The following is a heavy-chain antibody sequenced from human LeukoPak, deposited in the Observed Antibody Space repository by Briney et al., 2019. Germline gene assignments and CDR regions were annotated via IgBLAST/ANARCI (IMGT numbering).Heavy chain of an antibody. CDR1: GFTFDDYA. Sequence: GRSLRLSCAASGFTFDDYAMHWVRQAPGKGLEWVSGISWNSGSIGYADSVKGRFTISRDNAKNSLYLQMNSLRDEDTAVYYCACARTGGAYFDYWGQGTLVTVSS. J-gene: IGHJ4*02. V-gene: IGHV3-9*01. CDR2: ISWNSGSI. CDR3: ACARTGGAYFDY. D-gene: IGHD1-1*01.